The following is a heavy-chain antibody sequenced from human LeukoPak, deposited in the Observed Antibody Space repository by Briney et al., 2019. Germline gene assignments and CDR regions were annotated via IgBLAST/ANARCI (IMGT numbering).Heavy chain of an antibody. D-gene: IGHD2-15*01. CDR2: LYPGDSET. V-gene: IGHV5-51*01. J-gene: IGHJ3*02. CDR3: ARPQLVVSGSFDAFDI. CDR1: GYSFPSHW. Sequence: GDSLKISCKGSGYSFPSHWIGWVRQMPGKGLEWMGLLYPGDSETRYSPSFQGQVTMSADKSISTAYLQWSSLKASDTAMYFCARPQLVVSGSFDAFDIWGQGTMVTVSS.